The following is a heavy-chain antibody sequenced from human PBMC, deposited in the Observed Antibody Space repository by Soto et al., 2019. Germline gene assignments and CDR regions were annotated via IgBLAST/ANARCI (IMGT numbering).Heavy chain of an antibody. Sequence: EVQLLESGGGLVQPGGSLRRSCGVSGFTFSSYSMSWVRQAPGKGMEWVSVIGNDVTTYYADSVKGRFTISRDNSRNTVDLQINSLRAEDTAGYYCAMKLSGTSPDYGGQGTLVTVSS. CDR3: AMKLSGTSPDY. V-gene: IGHV3-23*01. J-gene: IGHJ4*02. D-gene: IGHD5-12*01. CDR2: IGNDVTT. CDR1: GFTFSSYS.